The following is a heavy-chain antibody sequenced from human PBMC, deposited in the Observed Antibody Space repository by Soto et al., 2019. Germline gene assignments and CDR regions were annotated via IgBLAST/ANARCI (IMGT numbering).Heavy chain of an antibody. CDR1: GFTFSSYA. D-gene: IGHD3-3*01. CDR2: ISSGSSYS. V-gene: IGHV3-21*02. J-gene: IGHJ4*02. CDR3: ARGGRYEFWSGGAFDY. Sequence: EVQLVESGGGLVKPGESLRLSCVVSGFTFSSYAMNWVRQAPGKGLEWVSSISSGSSYSSYADSVKGRFSIFRDNAKNSLYLKMNSLGAEDTAVYYCARGGRYEFWSGGAFDYWGQGILVTVSS.